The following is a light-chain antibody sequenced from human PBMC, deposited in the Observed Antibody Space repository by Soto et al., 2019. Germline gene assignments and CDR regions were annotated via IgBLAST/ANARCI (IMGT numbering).Light chain of an antibody. J-gene: IGKJ1*01. CDR3: QQYGSSGT. V-gene: IGKV3-20*01. CDR2: GAS. Sequence: EIVLTQSPGSLYLSPGERGNLXCRASQSVSNHYQAWYQQQPGQGPMLLIYGASNRDTGITDRFSGSGSGKDFPTTISRLEPEDFAVYDCQQYGSSGTFGQGTKVDIK. CDR1: QSVSNHY.